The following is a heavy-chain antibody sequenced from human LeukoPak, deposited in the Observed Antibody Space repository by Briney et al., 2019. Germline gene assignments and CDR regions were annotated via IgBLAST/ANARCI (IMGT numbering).Heavy chain of an antibody. CDR2: IRYDGSNN. D-gene: IGHD3-3*01. Sequence: GGSLRLSCAASGFTFSSYGIHWVRQAPGKWLEWVAFIRYDGSNNYYADSVKGRFIISRDNSKNTLYLQMNSLRAEDTAVYYCAKDHTLYYDFWSGYPSSEYYFDYWGQGTLVTVSS. V-gene: IGHV3-30*02. CDR1: GFTFSSYG. J-gene: IGHJ4*02. CDR3: AKDHTLYYDFWSGYPSSEYYFDY.